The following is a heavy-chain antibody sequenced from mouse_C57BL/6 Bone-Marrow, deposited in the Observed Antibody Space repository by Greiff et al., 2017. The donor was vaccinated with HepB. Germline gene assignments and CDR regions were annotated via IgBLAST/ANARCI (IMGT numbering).Heavy chain of an antibody. D-gene: IGHD1-1*01. CDR1: GYAFTNYL. Sequence: VQLQQSGAELVRPGTSVKLSCKASGYAFTNYLIEWVKQRPGQGLEWIGVINPGSGGTNYNEKFKGKATLTSDKSSSTAYMQLSSLTSEDSAVYFCARRLYYYGSSYFDYWGQGTTLTVSS. CDR3: ARRLYYYGSSYFDY. CDR2: INPGSGGT. J-gene: IGHJ2*01. V-gene: IGHV1-54*01.